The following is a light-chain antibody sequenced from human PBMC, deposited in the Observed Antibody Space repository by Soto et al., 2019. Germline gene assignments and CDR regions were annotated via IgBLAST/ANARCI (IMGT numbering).Light chain of an antibody. J-gene: IGLJ1*01. Sequence: SYELTQPPSVSVAPGQTARITCGGNNIGSKSVHWYQKKPGQAPVLIVFDENDRPSGIPERFSGSKSGNTASLTVSGLQAEDEADYYCSSYAGSSNVFGTGTKLTVL. CDR1: NIGSKS. CDR2: DEN. V-gene: IGLV3-21*02. CDR3: SSYAGSSNV.